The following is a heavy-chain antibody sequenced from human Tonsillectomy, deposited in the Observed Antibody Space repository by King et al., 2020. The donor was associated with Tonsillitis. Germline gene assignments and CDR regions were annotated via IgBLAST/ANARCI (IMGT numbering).Heavy chain of an antibody. CDR3: ARDALTDSSGYYYSDFDY. CDR1: GFTFSSYC. Sequence: QLVQSGGGLVQPGGSLRLSCAASGFTFSSYCMSWVRQAPGKGLEWLANIKQDESEKYYVDSVKGRLTISRDNAKNSLYLQMNSLRAEDTAVYYCARDALTDSSGYYYSDFDYWGQGTLVTVSS. V-gene: IGHV3-7*01. D-gene: IGHD3-22*01. J-gene: IGHJ4*02. CDR2: IKQDESEK.